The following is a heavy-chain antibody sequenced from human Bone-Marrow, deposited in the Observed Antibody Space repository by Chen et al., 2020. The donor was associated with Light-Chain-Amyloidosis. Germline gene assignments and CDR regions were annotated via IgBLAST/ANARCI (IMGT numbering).Heavy chain of an antibody. CDR2: IKQDGSEK. D-gene: IGHD2-8*01. Sequence: EEQLVESGGGSVQPGGSLRLSCTASGLTFSSHWMHWVRQAPGKGLEWVANIKQDGSEKYYVDSVEGRFTISRDNAKNSLFLQMTSLRAEDTAVYYCARDGLYCTYIDCAGDGFDVWGQGIMVTVSS. V-gene: IGHV3-7*01. CDR3: ARDGLYCTYIDCAGDGFDV. CDR1: GLTFSSHW. J-gene: IGHJ3*01.